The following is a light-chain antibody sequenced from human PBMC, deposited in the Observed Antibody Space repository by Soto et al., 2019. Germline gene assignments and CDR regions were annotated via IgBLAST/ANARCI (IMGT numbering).Light chain of an antibody. V-gene: IGKV3-20*01. CDR1: QSVSSY. CDR3: QQYGSSPLT. CDR2: DTS. J-gene: IGKJ4*01. Sequence: EIVLTQSPGTLSLSVGERVTLSCRASQSVSSYLAWYQQTPGQAPRRLIYDTSNRATGTPDRFSGSGSGTDFTLTISGLEPEDFTVYYCQQYGSSPLTFGGGPTVEIK.